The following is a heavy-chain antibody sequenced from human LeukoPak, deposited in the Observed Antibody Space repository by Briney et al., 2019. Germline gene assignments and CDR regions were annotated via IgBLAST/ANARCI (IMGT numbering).Heavy chain of an antibody. CDR2: IRSHANNYAT. D-gene: IGHD3-10*01. J-gene: IGHJ4*02. Sequence: GGSLRLSCSASGFTFSDSPIHWVRQASGKGLEWVGRIRSHANNYATEYTASLKGRFTMSRDDSKNTAYLQMNSLRAEDTAVYYCAKGGSGSSHLPRDFDYWGQGTLVTVSS. V-gene: IGHV3-73*01. CDR1: GFTFSDSP. CDR3: AKGGSGSSHLPRDFDY.